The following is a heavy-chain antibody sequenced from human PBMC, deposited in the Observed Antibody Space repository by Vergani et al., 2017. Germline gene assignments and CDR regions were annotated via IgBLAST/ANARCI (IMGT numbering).Heavy chain of an antibody. CDR1: GFTFSSYA. J-gene: IGHJ3*02. CDR3: AKTPKDIGVGPAAPYFDI. Sequence: EVQLLESGGGLVQPGGSLRLSCAASGFTFSSYAMSWVRQAPGKGLEWVSAISGSGGSTYYADSVKGRFTISRDNSKNTLYLQMNSLRAEDTAVYYCAKTPKDIGVGPAAPYFDIWGQGTMVTVSS. V-gene: IGHV3-23*01. CDR2: ISGSGGST. D-gene: IGHD2-2*01.